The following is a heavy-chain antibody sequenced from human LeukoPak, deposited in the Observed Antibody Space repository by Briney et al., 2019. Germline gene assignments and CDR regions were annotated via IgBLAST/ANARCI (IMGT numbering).Heavy chain of an antibody. CDR3: ARGMEPYYYMDV. CDR1: GYTFNGYY. Sequence: ASVKVSCKASGYTFNGYYMHWVRQAPGQGLEWMGWVNPNSGGTNYAQKFQGRVTMTRDTSIGTAYMELSRLRSDDTAVYYCARGMEPYYYMDVWGKGTTVTVSS. D-gene: IGHD1-26*01. J-gene: IGHJ6*03. V-gene: IGHV1-2*02. CDR2: VNPNSGGT.